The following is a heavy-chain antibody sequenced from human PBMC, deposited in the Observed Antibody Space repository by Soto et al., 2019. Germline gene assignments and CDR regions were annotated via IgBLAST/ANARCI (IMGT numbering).Heavy chain of an antibody. CDR2: IYYSGST. D-gene: IGHD6-19*01. J-gene: IGHJ5*02. Sequence: SETLSLTCTVSGGSISGSSYYWGWIRQPPGKGLEWIGSIYYSGSTYYNPSLKSRVTISVDTSKNQFSLKLSSVTAADTAVYYCARHPYSSGWFDPWGQGTLVTVSS. CDR1: GGSISGSSYY. CDR3: ARHPYSSGWFDP. V-gene: IGHV4-39*01.